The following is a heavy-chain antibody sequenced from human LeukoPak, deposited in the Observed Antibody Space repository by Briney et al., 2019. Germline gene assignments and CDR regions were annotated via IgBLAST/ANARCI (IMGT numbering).Heavy chain of an antibody. Sequence: ASVKVSCKASGYTFTSYAMNSVRQAPGQGLEWMGWINTNTGNPTYAQGFTGRVVFSLDTSVSTAYLQISSLKAEDTAVYYCATLESFRGVSIDIWGQGTMVTVSS. CDR2: INTNTGNP. CDR1: GYTFTSYA. D-gene: IGHD3-10*01. J-gene: IGHJ3*02. CDR3: ATLESFRGVSIDI. V-gene: IGHV7-4-1*02.